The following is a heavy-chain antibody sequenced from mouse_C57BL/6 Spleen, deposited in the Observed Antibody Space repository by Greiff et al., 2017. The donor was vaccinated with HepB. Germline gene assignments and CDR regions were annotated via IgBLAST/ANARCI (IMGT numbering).Heavy chain of an antibody. J-gene: IGHJ2*01. D-gene: IGHD1-1*01. CDR2: IRNKANGYTT. Sequence: DVQLVESGGGLVQPGGSLSLSCAASGFTFTDYYMSWVRQPPGKALEWLGFIRNKANGYTTEYSASVKGRFTISRDNSQSILYLQMNALRAEDSATYYCARFLYYGSNFDYWGQGTTLTVSS. CDR1: GFTFTDYY. V-gene: IGHV7-3*01. CDR3: ARFLYYGSNFDY.